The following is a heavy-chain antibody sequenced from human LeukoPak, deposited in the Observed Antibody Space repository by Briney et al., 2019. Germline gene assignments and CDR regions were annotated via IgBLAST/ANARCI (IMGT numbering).Heavy chain of an antibody. D-gene: IGHD3-10*01. J-gene: IGHJ5*01. Sequence: SETLSLTCSVSGGSITSHFWSWIRQPPGKGLEWIGYIHYSGSTNYNPSLKSRVTISPDTSKNQLFLKLNSVTAADTAVYYCARLVWLGESPGSWFDSWGRGTLVTVSS. CDR2: IHYSGST. CDR3: ARLVWLGESPGSWFDS. V-gene: IGHV4-59*11. CDR1: GGSITSHF.